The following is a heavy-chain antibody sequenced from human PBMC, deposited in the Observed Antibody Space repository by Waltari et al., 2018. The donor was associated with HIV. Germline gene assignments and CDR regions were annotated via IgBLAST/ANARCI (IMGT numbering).Heavy chain of an antibody. V-gene: IGHV3-23*01. Sequence: EVQLLESGGGLVQPGGSLRLSCAASGFTFSRFAMIWVRQAPGKGLEWVSAISGSGGSTYYADSVKGRFTISRDNSKNTLYLQMNSLRAEDTAVYYCAKVGYGDNGMDVWGQGTTVTVSS. CDR2: ISGSGGST. CDR3: AKVGYGDNGMDV. D-gene: IGHD4-17*01. J-gene: IGHJ6*02. CDR1: GFTFSRFA.